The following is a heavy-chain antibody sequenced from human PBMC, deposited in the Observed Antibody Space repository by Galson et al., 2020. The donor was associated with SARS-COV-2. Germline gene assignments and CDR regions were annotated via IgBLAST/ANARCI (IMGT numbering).Heavy chain of an antibody. D-gene: IGHD6-13*01. V-gene: IGHV4-34*01. CDR2: INHSGST. J-gene: IGHJ5*02. Sequence: SETLSLTCAVYGGSFSGYYWSWIRQPPGKGLEWIGEINHSGSTNYNPSLKSRVTISVDTSKNQFSLKLSSVTAADTAVYYCARVSIAAAVRLRRWFDPWGQGTLVTVSS. CDR1: GGSFSGYY. CDR3: ARVSIAAAVRLRRWFDP.